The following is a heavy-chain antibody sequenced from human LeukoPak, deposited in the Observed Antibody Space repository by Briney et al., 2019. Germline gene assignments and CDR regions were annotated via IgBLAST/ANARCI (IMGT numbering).Heavy chain of an antibody. CDR3: ARGTGIVGATLDY. J-gene: IGHJ4*02. CDR1: GGSISSYY. Sequence: SETLSLTCTVSGGSISSYYWSWIRQSPGKGLEWIGYIYYSGSTNYNPSLKSRVTISVDTSKSQFSLKLSSVTAADTAVYYCARGTGIVGATLDYWGQGTLVTVSS. D-gene: IGHD1-26*01. CDR2: IYYSGST. V-gene: IGHV4-59*01.